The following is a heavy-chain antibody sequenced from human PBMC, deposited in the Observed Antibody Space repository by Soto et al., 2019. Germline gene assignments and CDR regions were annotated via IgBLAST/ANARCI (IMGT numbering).Heavy chain of an antibody. V-gene: IGHV4-34*01. CDR3: ESASSQSVYSYYGMDV. CDR1: GGSFSGFY. J-gene: IGHJ6*02. Sequence: PSETLSLTCAIYGGSFSGFYWSWIRQPPGKGLEWIGEINDSGTTNYNPSLKSRVTISADTSKTHFSLRLTSVTAADTAVYYCESASSQSVYSYYGMDVWGQGTTVTVSS. CDR2: INDSGTT.